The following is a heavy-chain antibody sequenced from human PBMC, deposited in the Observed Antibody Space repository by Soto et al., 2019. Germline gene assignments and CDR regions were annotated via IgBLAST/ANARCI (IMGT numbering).Heavy chain of an antibody. Sequence: WASVKVSCKASGYTFTSYGISWVRQAPGQGLEWMGWISAYNGNTNYAQKLQGRVTMTTDTSTSTAYMELRSLRSDDTAVYYCARVNSIVGATKNFDYWGQGTLVTVSS. CDR3: ARVNSIVGATKNFDY. CDR1: GYTFTSYG. D-gene: IGHD1-26*01. J-gene: IGHJ4*02. V-gene: IGHV1-18*04. CDR2: ISAYNGNT.